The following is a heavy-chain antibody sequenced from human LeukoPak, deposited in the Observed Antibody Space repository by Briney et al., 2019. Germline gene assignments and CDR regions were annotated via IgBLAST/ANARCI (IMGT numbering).Heavy chain of an antibody. CDR3: AKGYCANGVCYYYFDY. D-gene: IGHD2-8*01. CDR2: ISASGGST. V-gene: IGHV3-23*01. J-gene: IGHJ4*02. Sequence: GGSLRLSCAASGFTFSCYAMSWVRQAPGKGLEWVSAISASGGSTYYADSVKGRYTISRDNSKNTLYLQMNSLRAEDTAVYYCAKGYCANGVCYYYFDYWGQGTLVTVSS. CDR1: GFTFSCYA.